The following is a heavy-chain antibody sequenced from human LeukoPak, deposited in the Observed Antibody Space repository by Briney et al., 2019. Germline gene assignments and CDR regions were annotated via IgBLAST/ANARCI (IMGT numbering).Heavy chain of an antibody. J-gene: IGHJ6*02. Sequence: PSETLSLTCAVSGGFISSGGYSWSWIRQPPGKGLEWVGYIYHSGSTYYNPSLKSRVTISVDRSKNQFSLKLSSVTAADTAVYYCAGVTMVRGVILNYYYYYGMDVWGQGTTVTVSS. V-gene: IGHV4-30-2*01. CDR1: GGFISSGGYS. CDR2: IYHSGST. CDR3: AGVTMVRGVILNYYYYYGMDV. D-gene: IGHD3-10*01.